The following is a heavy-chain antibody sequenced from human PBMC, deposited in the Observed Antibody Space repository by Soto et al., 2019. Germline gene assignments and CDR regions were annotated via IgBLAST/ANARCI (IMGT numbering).Heavy chain of an antibody. J-gene: IGHJ5*02. CDR1: GYTFTSYG. D-gene: IGHD3-22*01. V-gene: IGHV1-18*01. CDR3: ARLRLAGDSSGYYSRWWFDP. CDR2: ISAYNGNT. Sequence: ASVKVSCKASGYTFTSYGISWVRQAPGQGLEWMGRISAYNGNTNYAQKLQGRVTMTTDTSTSTAYLELRSLRSDDTAVYYCARLRLAGDSSGYYSRWWFDPWGRGTLVTVSS.